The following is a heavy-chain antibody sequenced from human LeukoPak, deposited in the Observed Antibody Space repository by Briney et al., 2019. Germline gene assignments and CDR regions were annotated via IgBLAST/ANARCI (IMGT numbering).Heavy chain of an antibody. J-gene: IGHJ4*02. CDR1: GFTFSSYW. V-gene: IGHV3-74*01. CDR3: ATGSGLWSPDY. D-gene: IGHD5-18*01. Sequence: GGSLRLSCAASGFTFSSYWMHWVRQAPGKGLVWVSRIDSEGSSTSYADSVKGRFTISRDNAKNRLYVQMNSLRVEDTAVYYCATGSGLWSPDYWGQGTLVTVSS. CDR2: IDSEGSST.